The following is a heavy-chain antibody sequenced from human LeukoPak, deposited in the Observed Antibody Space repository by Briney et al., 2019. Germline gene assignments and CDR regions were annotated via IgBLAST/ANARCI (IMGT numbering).Heavy chain of an antibody. V-gene: IGHV3-30*02. Sequence: HSGGSLRLSCAASGFTFTNYGIHWVRQAPGKGLEWVAFIRYDATNKYYAESVMGRFTISRDNSKNTLYLQMNSLRAEDTAVYYCAKGWEPYWGGDYFDYWGQGTLVTVSS. D-gene: IGHD1-26*01. CDR1: GFTFTNYG. J-gene: IGHJ4*02. CDR2: IRYDATNK. CDR3: AKGWEPYWGGDYFDY.